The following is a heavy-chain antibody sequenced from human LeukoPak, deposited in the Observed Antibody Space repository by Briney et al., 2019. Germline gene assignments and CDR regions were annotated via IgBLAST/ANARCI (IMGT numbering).Heavy chain of an antibody. CDR1: GGSMSSSSYY. CDR2: VYYTGST. V-gene: IGHV4-61*01. J-gene: IGHJ3*01. Sequence: PSETLSLTCTVSGGSMSSSSYYWSWVRQPPGKGLEWIRLVYYTGSTNYSPSLKSRVTISVDTSKNQFSLKLRSVTAADTAVYYCARISSSNWYNERGAFDVWGQGTMVTVSS. D-gene: IGHD6-13*01. CDR3: ARISSSNWYNERGAFDV.